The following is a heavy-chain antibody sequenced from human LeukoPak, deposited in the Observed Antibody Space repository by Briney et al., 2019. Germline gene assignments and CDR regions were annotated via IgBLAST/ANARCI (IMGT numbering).Heavy chain of an antibody. CDR2: ITWDGATT. CDR3: AKDNYDYGDYDGGDY. D-gene: IGHD4-17*01. Sequence: GGSLRLSCVASGFAFHEYTMHWVRQAPGKGLEWVSLITWDGATTYYADSVKGRFTISRDNSKNTLYLQMNSLRAEDTAVYYCAKDNYDYGDYDGGDYWGQGTLVTVSS. V-gene: IGHV3-43*01. CDR1: GFAFHEYT. J-gene: IGHJ4*02.